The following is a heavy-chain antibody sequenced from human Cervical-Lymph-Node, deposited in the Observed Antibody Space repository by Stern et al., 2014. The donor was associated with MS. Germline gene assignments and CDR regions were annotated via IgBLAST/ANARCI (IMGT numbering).Heavy chain of an antibody. D-gene: IGHD4-17*01. CDR1: GGTFRSSA. Sequence: KLVQSGAEVKRPGSSVKVSCRASGGTFRSSALTLVRQAPGHVPEWMGGIIPLFARTNYAQRFQGRVTITADESTSTAYMELSSLRFDDTAVYYCATDASTTVTPSLWDAFDVWGQGTMVTVSS. CDR2: IIPLFART. CDR3: ATDASTTVTPSLWDAFDV. J-gene: IGHJ3*01. V-gene: IGHV1-69*01.